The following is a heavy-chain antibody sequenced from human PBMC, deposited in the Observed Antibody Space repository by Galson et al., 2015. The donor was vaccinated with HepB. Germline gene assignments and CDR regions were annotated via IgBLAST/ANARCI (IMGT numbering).Heavy chain of an antibody. J-gene: IGHJ4*02. CDR3: ARSRTESRNWGSSYFDY. V-gene: IGHV4-4*02. CDR2: IYHSGST. D-gene: IGHD7-27*01. Sequence: LSLTCAVSGGSISSSNWWSWVRQPPGKGLEWIGEIYHSGSTNYNPSLKSRVTISVDKSKNQFSLKLSSVTAADTAVYYCARSRTESRNWGSSYFDYWGQGTLVTVSS. CDR1: GGSISSSNW.